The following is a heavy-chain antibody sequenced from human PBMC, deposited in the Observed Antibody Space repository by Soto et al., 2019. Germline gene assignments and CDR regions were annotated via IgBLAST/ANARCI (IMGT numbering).Heavy chain of an antibody. CDR2: IYSNGDT. Sequence: QVQLQESGPGLVKPSQTLSLTCSVSSDSMNSGGYYWSCIRQHPGKGLEWIGYIYSNGDTYYNPSLKSRLTISVDTSKNQFSLNLTSVTAADTAVYYCARRGGSSSGYYYYAMDVWGQGTTVTVSS. D-gene: IGHD6-6*01. CDR1: SDSMNSGGYY. CDR3: ARRGGSSSGYYYYAMDV. J-gene: IGHJ6*02. V-gene: IGHV4-31*03.